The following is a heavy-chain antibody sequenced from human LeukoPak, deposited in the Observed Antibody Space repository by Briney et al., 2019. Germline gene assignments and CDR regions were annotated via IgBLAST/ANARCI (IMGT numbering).Heavy chain of an antibody. CDR3: ARAAREYTTSSGYYYYMDV. D-gene: IGHD6-6*01. J-gene: IGHJ6*03. Sequence: GGSLRLSCAASGFTFSSYGMHWVRQAPGKGLEWVAFIRYDGSNKYYADSVKGRFTISRDNAKNSLYLQMNSLRAEDTAVYYCARAAREYTTSSGYYYYMDVWGKGTTVTVSS. CDR1: GFTFSSYG. V-gene: IGHV3-30*02. CDR2: IRYDGSNK.